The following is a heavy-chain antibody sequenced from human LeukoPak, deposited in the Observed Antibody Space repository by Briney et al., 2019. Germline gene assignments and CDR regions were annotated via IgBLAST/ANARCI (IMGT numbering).Heavy chain of an antibody. Sequence: GGSLRLSCAASGFTFSNYAMSWVRQAPGKGLEWVSIMSGSSGSTYYADSVKGRFTISRDNSKNTLDLQMNSLRAEDTAVYYCAKGYDFWSGSEYFQDWGQGTLVTVSS. V-gene: IGHV3-23*01. J-gene: IGHJ1*01. CDR3: AKGYDFWSGSEYFQD. D-gene: IGHD3-3*01. CDR1: GFTFSNYA. CDR2: MSGSSGST.